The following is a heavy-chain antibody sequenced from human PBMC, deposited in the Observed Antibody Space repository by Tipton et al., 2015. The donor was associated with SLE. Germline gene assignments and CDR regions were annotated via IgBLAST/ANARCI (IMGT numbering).Heavy chain of an antibody. J-gene: IGHJ4*02. CDR2: IRNDGTNK. Sequence: SLRLSCAVSGFSFSTYGIHWVRQAPGKGLEWVSHIRNDGTNKYYSNSVRGRFTTSRDSSKNTMYLQMKSLRAEDTAVYYCAKDGGQQLVSWGQGTLATVSS. CDR3: AKDGGQQLVS. V-gene: IGHV3-30*02. D-gene: IGHD6-13*01. CDR1: GFSFSTYG.